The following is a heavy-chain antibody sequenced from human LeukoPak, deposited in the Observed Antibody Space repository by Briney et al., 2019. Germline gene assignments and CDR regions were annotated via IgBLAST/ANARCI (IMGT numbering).Heavy chain of an antibody. CDR1: GFSFSSYS. CDR2: ISRSSSDI. J-gene: IGHJ4*02. D-gene: IGHD2-2*01. Sequence: GGSLRLSCAASGFSFSSYSMSWVRQAPGKGLEWVSFISRSSSDIYHADSVKGRFTISRDNAKNPRYLQMNSLRAEDTAVYYCARDLPAAVDWGQGTLVTVSS. V-gene: IGHV3-21*01. CDR3: ARDLPAAVD.